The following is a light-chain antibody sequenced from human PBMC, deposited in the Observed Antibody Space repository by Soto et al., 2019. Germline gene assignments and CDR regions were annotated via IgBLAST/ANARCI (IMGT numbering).Light chain of an antibody. J-gene: IGKJ1*01. Sequence: DIQMTQSPSTLSASVGDRVTIACRASQSVNTWLAWYQKKPGKPPKLLIYDASSLQSGVPSRFRGSGSGTEFTLTISSLQPDDFATYYCQQYNSDWKFGQGTKVEIK. CDR3: QQYNSDWK. V-gene: IGKV1-5*01. CDR2: DAS. CDR1: QSVNTW.